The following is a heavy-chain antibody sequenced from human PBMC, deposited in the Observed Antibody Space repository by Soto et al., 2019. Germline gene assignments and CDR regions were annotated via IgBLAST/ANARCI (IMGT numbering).Heavy chain of an antibody. CDR1: GFTFSSYA. CDR3: AKDPTYDYGYFDS. Sequence: PVGSLRLSCAASGFTFSSYAMNWVRQAPGKGLEWVSTIRTSVGDTYYAASVKGRFTISRDNSKSTVYLHLNSLRAEDTAIYYCAKDPTYDYGYFDSWGQGTLVTV. J-gene: IGHJ4*02. CDR2: IRTSVGDT. V-gene: IGHV3-23*01. D-gene: IGHD4-17*01.